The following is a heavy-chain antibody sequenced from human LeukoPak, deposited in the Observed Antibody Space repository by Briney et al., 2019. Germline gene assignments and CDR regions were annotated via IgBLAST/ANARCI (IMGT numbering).Heavy chain of an antibody. D-gene: IGHD3-10*01. V-gene: IGHV3-48*03. Sequence: GGSLRLSCAASGFTFSSYEMNWVRQAPGKGLEWVSYISSSGSTIYYADSVKGRFTSSRDNVKNSLYLQMNSLRAEDTAVYYCVRQYYYGSGSYLWAPDYWGQGTLVTVSS. CDR3: VRQYYYGSGSYLWAPDY. CDR2: ISSSGSTI. CDR1: GFTFSSYE. J-gene: IGHJ4*02.